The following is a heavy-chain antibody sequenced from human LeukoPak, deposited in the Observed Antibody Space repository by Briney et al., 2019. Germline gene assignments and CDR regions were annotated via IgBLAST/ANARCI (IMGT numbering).Heavy chain of an antibody. CDR3: ARGLWFGDENPPYFDY. J-gene: IGHJ4*02. Sequence: SQTLSLTCTVSGGSISSSNYYWSWIRQLAGKGLEWIGRIYTSGTTNYNPSLKSRATISIDTSKNQFSLKLSSVTAADTAVYYCARGLWFGDENPPYFDYWGQGTLVTVSS. D-gene: IGHD3-10*01. V-gene: IGHV4-61*02. CDR1: GGSISSSNYY. CDR2: IYTSGTT.